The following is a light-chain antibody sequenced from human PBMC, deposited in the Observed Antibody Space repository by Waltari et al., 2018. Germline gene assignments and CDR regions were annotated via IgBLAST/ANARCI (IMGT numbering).Light chain of an antibody. CDR3: QQYNKWPPWT. CDR2: GAS. V-gene: IGKV3-15*01. CDR1: QSGSSN. J-gene: IGKJ1*01. Sequence: EIVMTQSPATLSVSHGERTTLSCQASQSGSSNLTWYQQKPGQAPRLLISGASNRATGIPARFSGSGTGTEFTLTISSMQSEDIAVDYCQQYNKWPPWTFGQGTKVEIK.